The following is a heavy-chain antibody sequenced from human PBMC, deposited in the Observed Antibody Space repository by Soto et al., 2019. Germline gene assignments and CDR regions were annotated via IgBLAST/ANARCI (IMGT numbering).Heavy chain of an antibody. CDR2: INMDGSST. J-gene: IGHJ4*02. Sequence: EVQLVESGGGLVQPGGSLRLSCAASGFTFSSDWMHWVRQAAGKGLVWVSRINMDGSSTNYADSVKGRFTISRDNAKNMLYLQMNSLRAEDTAVYYCARGPRGVYGNDYWGQGALVTVSS. CDR3: ARGPRGVYGNDY. CDR1: GFTFSSDW. V-gene: IGHV3-74*01. D-gene: IGHD2-8*02.